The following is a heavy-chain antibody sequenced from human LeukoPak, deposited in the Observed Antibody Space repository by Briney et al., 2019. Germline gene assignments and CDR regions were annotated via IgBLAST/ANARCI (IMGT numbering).Heavy chain of an antibody. V-gene: IGHV6-1*01. CDR1: GDSVSSNRAA. Sequence: SQTLSLTCAISGDSVSSNRAAWNWIRQCPSRGLEWLGRTYYRSKWYNDYAVSVKSRITINPDTSKNQFSLKLSSGTAADTAVYYCARIPVVVTAATYGMDVWGQGTTVTVSS. D-gene: IGHD2-2*01. J-gene: IGHJ6*02. CDR2: TYYRSKWYN. CDR3: ARIPVVVTAATYGMDV.